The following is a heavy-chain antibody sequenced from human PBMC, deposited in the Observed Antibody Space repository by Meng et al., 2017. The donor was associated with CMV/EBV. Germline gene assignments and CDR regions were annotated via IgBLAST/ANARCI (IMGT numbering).Heavy chain of an antibody. CDR2: INHSGST. CDR3: ARGGNWFDP. V-gene: IGHV4-34*01. Sequence: QVQLQQWGAGFLKPSETLSLTCAVYGGSLSGYYWSWIRQPPGKGLEWIGEINHSGSTNYNPSLKSRVAISVDTSKNQSSLKLSSVTAADTAVYYCARGGNWFDPWGQGTLVTVSS. J-gene: IGHJ5*02. CDR1: GGSLSGYY.